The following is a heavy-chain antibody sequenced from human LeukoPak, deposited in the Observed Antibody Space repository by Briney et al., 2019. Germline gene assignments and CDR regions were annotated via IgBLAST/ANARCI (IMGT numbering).Heavy chain of an antibody. CDR2: VSGSGGIT. CDR1: GFTFSDYA. CDR3: AKSNWNSPGI. J-gene: IGHJ3*02. D-gene: IGHD1-20*01. Sequence: PGGSLRLSCAASGFTFSDYAMNWVRQAPGRGLEWVSAVSGSGGITYYADSVKGRFTISRDNSKNTLYLQMNSLRAEDTSVYYCAKSNWNSPGIWGQGTMVTVSS. V-gene: IGHV3-23*01.